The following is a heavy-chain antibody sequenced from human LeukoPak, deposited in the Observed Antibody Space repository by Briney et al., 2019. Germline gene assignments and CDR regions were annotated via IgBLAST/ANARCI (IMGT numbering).Heavy chain of an antibody. V-gene: IGHV3-7*03. CDR1: GFNFRDHW. D-gene: IGHD6-19*01. CDR2: IKNDGSET. J-gene: IGHJ4*02. Sequence: PGGSLRLSCAVSGFNFRDHWMDWVRQAPGKGLELVGHIKNDGSETYYLDSLKGRFSISRDNTNNALYLQMNSLRVEDTAVYYCVKNDGWFHLAQWGQGTLVTVSS. CDR3: VKNDGWFHLAQ.